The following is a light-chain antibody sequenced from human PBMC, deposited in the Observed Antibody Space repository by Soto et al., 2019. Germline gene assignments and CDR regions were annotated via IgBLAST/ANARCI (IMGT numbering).Light chain of an antibody. CDR2: AAS. J-gene: IGKJ1*01. CDR1: QSISSY. CDR3: QQSYSTPLT. Sequence: DIQMTQSPYSLSASLGDRVSITCRASQSISSYLNWYQQKPGKAPKLLIYAASSLQSGVPSRFSGSGSGTDFTLTISSLQPEDFATYYCQQSYSTPLTSAQGTKVAIK. V-gene: IGKV1-39*01.